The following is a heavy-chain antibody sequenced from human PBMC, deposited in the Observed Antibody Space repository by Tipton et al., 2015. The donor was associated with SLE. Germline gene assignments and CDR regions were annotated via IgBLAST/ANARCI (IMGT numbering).Heavy chain of an antibody. J-gene: IGHJ5*02. Sequence: SLRLSCAASGFSVSSNYMSWVRQAPGKGLEWVPVIYSSGTTYYADSVKGRFTISRDNSKNTLYLQMNNLRDVDTAVYYCAREVLSDQWQSRAALDPWGQGTLVTVSS. D-gene: IGHD6-19*01. CDR1: GFSVSSNY. CDR3: AREVLSDQWQSRAALDP. CDR2: IYSSGTT. V-gene: IGHV3-66*03.